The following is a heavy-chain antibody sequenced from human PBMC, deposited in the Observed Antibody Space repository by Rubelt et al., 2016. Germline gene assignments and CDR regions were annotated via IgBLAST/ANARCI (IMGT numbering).Heavy chain of an antibody. CDR3: ARDPPPFRRYNWNFPLDY. D-gene: IGHD1-7*01. CDR2: ISAYNGNT. J-gene: IGHJ4*02. CDR1: GYTFTSYG. V-gene: IGHV1-18*01. Sequence: QVQLVQSGAEVKKPGASVKVSCKASGYTFTSYGISWVRQAPGQGLEWMGWISAYNGNTNYAQKRQGRVTRTTATSTSTAYMELRGLRSDDTAVYYCARDPPPFRRYNWNFPLDYWGQGTLVTVSS.